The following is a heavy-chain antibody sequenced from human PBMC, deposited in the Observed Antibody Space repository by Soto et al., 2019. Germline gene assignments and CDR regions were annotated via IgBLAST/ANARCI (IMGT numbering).Heavy chain of an antibody. Sequence: SQTLSLTCAISGDSVSSNSAAWNWIRQSPSRGLEWLGRTYYRSKWYNDYAVSVKSRITINPDTSKNQFSLQLNSVTPEDTAVYYCAVSMVRGVIMHYYGMDVWDQGTTVTVSS. CDR1: GDSVSSNSAA. D-gene: IGHD3-10*01. CDR2: TYYRSKWYN. CDR3: AVSMVRGVIMHYYGMDV. J-gene: IGHJ6*02. V-gene: IGHV6-1*01.